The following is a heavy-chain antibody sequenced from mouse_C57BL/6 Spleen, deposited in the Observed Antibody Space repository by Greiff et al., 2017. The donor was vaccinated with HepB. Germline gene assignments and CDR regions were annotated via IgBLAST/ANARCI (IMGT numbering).Heavy chain of an antibody. J-gene: IGHJ3*01. CDR1: GFTFSSYG. Sequence: EVKLQESGGDLVKPGGSLKLSCAASGFTFSSYGMSWVRQTPDKRLEWVATISSGGSYTYYPDSVKGRFTISRDNAKNTLYLQMSSLKSEDTAMYYCARHPIYYEYEEFAYWGQGTLVTVSA. CDR3: ARHPIYYEYEEFAY. D-gene: IGHD2-4*01. V-gene: IGHV5-6*01. CDR2: ISSGGSYT.